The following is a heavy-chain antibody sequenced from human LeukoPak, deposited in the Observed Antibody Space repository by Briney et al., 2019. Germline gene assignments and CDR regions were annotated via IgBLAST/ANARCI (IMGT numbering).Heavy chain of an antibody. D-gene: IGHD3-9*01. Sequence: GGSLRLSCAASGFTFSNYAMSWVRQAPGKGLEWVSAITGCGSGIYYADSLKSRFTISRDNSKNTLYLQINSLRAEDTAVYYCAKWGDYDVLTGYYVSYYWGQGTLVTVSS. V-gene: IGHV3-23*01. CDR1: GFTFSNYA. CDR3: AKWGDYDVLTGYYVSYY. J-gene: IGHJ4*02. CDR2: ITGCGSGI.